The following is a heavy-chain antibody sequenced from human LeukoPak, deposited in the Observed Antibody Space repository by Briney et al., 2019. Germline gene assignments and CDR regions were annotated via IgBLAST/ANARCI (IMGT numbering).Heavy chain of an antibody. V-gene: IGHV4-30-4*01. D-gene: IGHD3-9*01. CDR2: IYYSGST. CDR3: ARTYYDILKFDP. Sequence: PSETLSLTCTVSGDSISSGDYYWSWIRQPPGKGLEWIGYIYYSGSTYYNPSLKSRVTISVDTSKNQFSLKLSSVTAADTAVYYCARTYYDILKFDPGGKEPLAPVP. CDR1: GDSISSGDYY. J-gene: IGHJ5*02.